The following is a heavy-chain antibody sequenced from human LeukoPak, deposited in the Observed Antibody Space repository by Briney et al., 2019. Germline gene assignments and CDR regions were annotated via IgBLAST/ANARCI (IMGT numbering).Heavy chain of an antibody. CDR1: GFPFSRTA. D-gene: IGHD1-14*01. J-gene: IGHJ6*02. CDR2: ISGNGLAT. Sequence: GGSLRLSCKASGFPFSRTAMNWVRQAPGRGLEWVSTISGNGLATYYADSVKGRFTISRDNAKNSLYLQMNSLRAEDTAVYYCARELGGNYYYGMDVWGQGTTVTVSS. CDR3: ARELGGNYYYGMDV. V-gene: IGHV3-21*04.